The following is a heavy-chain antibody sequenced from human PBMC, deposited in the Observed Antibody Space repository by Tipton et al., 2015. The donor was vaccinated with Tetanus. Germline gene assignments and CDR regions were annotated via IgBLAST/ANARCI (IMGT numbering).Heavy chain of an antibody. V-gene: IGHV1-18*04. Sequence: QLVQSGAEVKKPGASVKVSCKTSGYTFTNSGFSWVRQAPGQGLEWMGWISAHNGNTDYAQNLQGRLTMTTDTSTNTAYMELRNLRSDDTAVYYCVRDRSDSRYWFDTWGQGTLVTVSS. CDR3: VRDRSDSRYWFDT. CDR2: ISAHNGNT. CDR1: GYTFTNSG. D-gene: IGHD5-18*01. J-gene: IGHJ5*02.